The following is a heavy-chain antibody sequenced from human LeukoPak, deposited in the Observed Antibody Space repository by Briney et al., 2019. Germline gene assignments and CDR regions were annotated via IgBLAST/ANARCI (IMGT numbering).Heavy chain of an antibody. CDR1: GFTFSSYS. CDR3: ASDPGGFTIFYY. V-gene: IGHV3-21*01. CDR2: ISSSSSYI. D-gene: IGHD3-9*01. Sequence: GGSLRLSCAASGFTFSSYSMNWVRQAPGKGLEWVSSISSSSSYIYYADSVKGRFTISRDNAKNSLYLQMNSLRAEDTAVYYCASDPGGFTIFYYWGQGTLVTVSS. J-gene: IGHJ4*02.